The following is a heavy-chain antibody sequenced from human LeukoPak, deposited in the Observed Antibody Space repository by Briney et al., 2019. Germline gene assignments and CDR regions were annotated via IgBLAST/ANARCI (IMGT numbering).Heavy chain of an antibody. J-gene: IGHJ4*02. CDR2: IRYDGSNK. D-gene: IGHD1-1*01. CDR1: GFTFSTYG. V-gene: IGHV3-30*02. Sequence: GGSQRLSCAASGFTFSTYGMHWVRQAPGKGLEWVAFIRYDGSNKYYANSVKGRFTISRDNSKNTLYLQVNSLRAEDTAVYFCAKDKDPWKSTSISDFEYWGQGTLVTVSS. CDR3: AKDKDPWKSTSISDFEY.